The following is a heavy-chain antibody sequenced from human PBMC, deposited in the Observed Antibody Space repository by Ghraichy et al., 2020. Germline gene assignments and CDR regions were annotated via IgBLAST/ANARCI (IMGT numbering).Heavy chain of an antibody. D-gene: IGHD6-13*01. J-gene: IGHJ4*02. V-gene: IGHV3-30*04. CDR2: ISYDGSNK. Sequence: GGSLRLSCAASGFTFSSYAMHWVRQAPGKGLEWVAVISYDGSNKYYADSVKGRFTISRDNSKNTLYLQMNSLRAEDTAVYYCARGGSSWYAQIDDPFDSWGQGTLVTVSS. CDR1: GFTFSSYA. CDR3: ARGGSSWYAQIDDPFDS.